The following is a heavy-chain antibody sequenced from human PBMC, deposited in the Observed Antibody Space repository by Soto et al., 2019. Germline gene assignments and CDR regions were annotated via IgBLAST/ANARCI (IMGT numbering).Heavy chain of an antibody. J-gene: IGHJ4*02. Sequence: EVQLLESGGGLVQPGGSLRLSCAASGFTFSNYAGTWVRQAPGKGLEWVSAISGSGGSTYYADSVKGRFTISRDNSKNTLYLQRNSLRAGDTAVYYCAKDHGCSCYEIDYWGQGTLVTVSS. CDR2: ISGSGGST. D-gene: IGHD3-3*01. V-gene: IGHV3-23*01. CDR1: GFTFSNYA. CDR3: AKDHGCSCYEIDY.